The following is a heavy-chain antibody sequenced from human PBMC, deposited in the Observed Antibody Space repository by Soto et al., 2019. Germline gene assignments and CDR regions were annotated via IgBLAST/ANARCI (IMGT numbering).Heavy chain of an antibody. Sequence: SVKVSCKASGFTFTSSAVQGVRQARGQRLEWIGWIVVGSGNTNYAQKFQERVTITRDMSTSTAYMELSSLRSEDTAVYYCAAPSRRGIVVVVATHDAFDIWGQGTMVTVSS. CDR3: AAPSRRGIVVVVATHDAFDI. J-gene: IGHJ3*02. V-gene: IGHV1-58*01. CDR1: GFTFTSSA. D-gene: IGHD2-15*01. CDR2: IVVGSGNT.